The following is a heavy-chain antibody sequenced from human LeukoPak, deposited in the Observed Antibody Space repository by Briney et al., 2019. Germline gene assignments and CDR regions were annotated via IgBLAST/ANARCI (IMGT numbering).Heavy chain of an antibody. CDR1: GFTFSSYA. D-gene: IGHD1-26*01. CDR2: ISYDGSYK. V-gene: IGHV3-30*18. Sequence: GRSLRLSCVASGFTFSSYAMHWVRQTPGKGLEWVAVISYDGSYKEYAGSVKGRFTISRDNSENTLYLQMNSLRPDDTAVYYCAKDGSYSGSYLPDYWGQGTLVTVSS. J-gene: IGHJ4*02. CDR3: AKDGSYSGSYLPDY.